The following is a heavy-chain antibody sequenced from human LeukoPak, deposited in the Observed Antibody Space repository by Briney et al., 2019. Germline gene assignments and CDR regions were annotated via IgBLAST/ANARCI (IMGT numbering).Heavy chain of an antibody. D-gene: IGHD1-26*01. CDR2: INPNSGGT. Sequence: GASVKVSCKASGYTFTGYYMHWVRQAPGQGLEWMGWINPNSGGTNYAQKFQGRVTMTRDTSISTAYMELSRLRSDDTAVYYCARDYRPMEGAKMFDPWGQGTLVTVSS. CDR1: GYTFTGYY. CDR3: ARDYRPMEGAKMFDP. V-gene: IGHV1-2*02. J-gene: IGHJ5*02.